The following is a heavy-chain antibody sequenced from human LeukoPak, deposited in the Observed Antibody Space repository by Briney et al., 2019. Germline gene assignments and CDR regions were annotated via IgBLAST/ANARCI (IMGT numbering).Heavy chain of an antibody. CDR2: IYYSGST. V-gene: IGHV4-59*01. J-gene: IGHJ4*02. CDR3: ARGYSGYDNFDY. CDR1: GGSISSYY. D-gene: IGHD5-12*01. Sequence: SETLSLTCTVSGGSISSYYWSWIRQPPGKGLEWIGYIYYSGSTNYNPSLKSRVTISVDTPKNQFSLKLSSVTAADTAVYYCARGYSGYDNFDYWGQGTLVTVSS.